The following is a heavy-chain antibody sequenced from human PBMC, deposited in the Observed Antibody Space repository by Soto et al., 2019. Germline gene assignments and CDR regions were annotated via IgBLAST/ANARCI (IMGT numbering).Heavy chain of an antibody. CDR1: GFTFSSYG. CDR2: IWYDGSNK. D-gene: IGHD3-10*01. J-gene: IGHJ6*02. Sequence: PGGSLRLSCAASGFTFSSYGMHWVRQAPGKGLEWVAVIWYDGSNKYYADSVKGRFTISRDNSKNTLYLQMNSLRVEDTAVYYCARDLGSGIDYYGMDVWGQGTTVTVSS. V-gene: IGHV3-33*01. CDR3: ARDLGSGIDYYGMDV.